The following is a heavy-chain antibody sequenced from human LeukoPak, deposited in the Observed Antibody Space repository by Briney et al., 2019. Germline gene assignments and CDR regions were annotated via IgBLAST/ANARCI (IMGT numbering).Heavy chain of an antibody. Sequence: SETLSLTCTVSGGSISSYYRSWIRQPPGKGLEWIGYIYYSGSTNYNPSLKSRVTISVDTSKNQFSLKLSSVTAADTAVYYCARDLGSWYPYGMDVWGQGTTVTVSS. J-gene: IGHJ6*02. D-gene: IGHD6-13*01. CDR1: GGSISSYY. CDR3: ARDLGSWYPYGMDV. V-gene: IGHV4-59*01. CDR2: IYYSGST.